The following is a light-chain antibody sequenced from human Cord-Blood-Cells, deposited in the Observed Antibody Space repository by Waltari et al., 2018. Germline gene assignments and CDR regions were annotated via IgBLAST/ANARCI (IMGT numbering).Light chain of an antibody. CDR2: HAS. V-gene: IGKV1-5*03. Sequence: DIQMNQSPSTLSASVGDRVTITCRASQSISSWLAWYQQKPGKAPKLLIYHASSLESGVPSRFSGSGSGTEFTLTISSLQPDDFATYYCQQYNSYSTFGQGTKLEIK. CDR3: QQYNSYST. CDR1: QSISSW. J-gene: IGKJ2*01.